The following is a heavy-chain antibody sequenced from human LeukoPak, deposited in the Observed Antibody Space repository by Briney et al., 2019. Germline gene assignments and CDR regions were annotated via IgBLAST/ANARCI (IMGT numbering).Heavy chain of an antibody. CDR1: GYTFTGYY. Sequence: ASVKVSCKASGYTFTGYYMHWVRQAPGQGLEWMGWINPNSGGTNYAQKFQGRVTMTRDTSISTVYMELSSLRSEDTAVYYCARMTSSGWYAAGYYFDYWGQGTLVTVSS. D-gene: IGHD6-19*01. CDR3: ARMTSSGWYAAGYYFDY. CDR2: INPNSGGT. V-gene: IGHV1-2*02. J-gene: IGHJ4*02.